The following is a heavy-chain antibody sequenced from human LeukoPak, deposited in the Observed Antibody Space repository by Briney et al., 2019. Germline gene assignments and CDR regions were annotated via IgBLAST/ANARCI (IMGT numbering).Heavy chain of an antibody. CDR2: ITGNGVGT. Sequence: PGGSLRLSCAASGLTFNTYAMAWVRQAPGKGLEWVSSITGNGVGTYYADSVKGRFTISRDNSKSTLYLQMNSLRGDDTAVYHCARDSGSYLQPTDYWGQGTLVTVSS. CDR3: ARDSGSYLQPTDY. D-gene: IGHD1-26*01. J-gene: IGHJ4*02. V-gene: IGHV3-23*01. CDR1: GLTFNTYA.